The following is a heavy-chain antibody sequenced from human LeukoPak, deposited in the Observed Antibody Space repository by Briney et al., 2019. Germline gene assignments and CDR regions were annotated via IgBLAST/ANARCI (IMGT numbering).Heavy chain of an antibody. CDR2: ISAYNGNT. V-gene: IGHV1-18*01. CDR1: GYTFTSYG. J-gene: IGHJ6*02. CDR3: ARARQSYYYYYGMDV. Sequence: ASVNVSCKASGYTFTSYGISWVRQAPGQGLEWMGWISAYNGNTNYAQKLQGRVTMTTDTSTSTAYMELRSLRSDDTAVYYCARARQSYYYYYGMDVWGQGTTVTVSS.